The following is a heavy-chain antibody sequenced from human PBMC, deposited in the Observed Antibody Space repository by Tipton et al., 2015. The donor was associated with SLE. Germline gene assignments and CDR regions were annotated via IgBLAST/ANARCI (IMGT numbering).Heavy chain of an antibody. J-gene: IGHJ6*03. CDR2: ISHTGRT. Sequence: TLYLTCTVSGDSINSDGFSWGWIRQPPGEGLEWITYISHTGRTAYNPSLKSRVAISVDGFENQFSLKLDSVTAADTAVYYCARDPRHQEYISSRFQFYLDVWGKGTTVNVSS. D-gene: IGHD6-6*01. CDR1: GDSINSDGFS. CDR3: ARDPRHQEYISSRFQFYLDV. V-gene: IGHV4-30-2*01.